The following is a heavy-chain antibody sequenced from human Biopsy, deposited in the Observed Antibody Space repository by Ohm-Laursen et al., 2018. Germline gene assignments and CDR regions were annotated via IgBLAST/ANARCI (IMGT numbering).Heavy chain of an antibody. CDR2: IYYTGNT. CDR1: GDSISTYY. J-gene: IGHJ2*01. V-gene: IGHV4-59*01. Sequence: SDTLSLTCTVSGDSISTYYWSWIRQPPGKGLQWLGYIYYTGNTDYNPSLQSRVTISVDTSKNHFSLRLRSVTPADTAIYYCARDRGFYSDRTVPGYFDLWGRGTLVTVSS. D-gene: IGHD3-22*01. CDR3: ARDRGFYSDRTVPGYFDL.